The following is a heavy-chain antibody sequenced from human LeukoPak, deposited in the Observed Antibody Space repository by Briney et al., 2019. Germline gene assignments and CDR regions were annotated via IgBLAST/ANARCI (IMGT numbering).Heavy chain of an antibody. V-gene: IGHV3-23*01. CDR1: GFTFSTYV. CDR3: AKGPRSSWYHYDMDV. Sequence: GGSLRLSCAASGFTFSTYVMTWVRQAPGKGLEWVSVISGRGDYAYYADSMKGRFTISRDNSKNSLFLQMNSLRAEDTAVYYCAKGPRSSWYHYDMDVWGKGTTVTVSS. CDR2: ISGRGDYA. J-gene: IGHJ6*04. D-gene: IGHD6-13*01.